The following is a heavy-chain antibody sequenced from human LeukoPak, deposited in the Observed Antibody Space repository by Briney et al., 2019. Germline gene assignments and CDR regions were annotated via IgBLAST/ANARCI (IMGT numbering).Heavy chain of an antibody. CDR2: INQDGSAK. CDR1: GFTFSSYW. Sequence: PGRSLRLSCAASGFTFSSYWMSWVRQAPGKGLEWVANINQDGSAKDYGGSVEGRFTISRDNAKNSLYLQMNSLTAEDTAVYFCASAPNENYFDFWGQGTLVTVSS. V-gene: IGHV3-7*01. CDR3: ASAPNENYFDF. J-gene: IGHJ4*02.